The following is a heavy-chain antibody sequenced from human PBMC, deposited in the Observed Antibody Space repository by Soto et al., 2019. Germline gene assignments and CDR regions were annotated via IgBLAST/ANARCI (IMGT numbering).Heavy chain of an antibody. J-gene: IGHJ6*02. V-gene: IGHV1-18*01. CDR3: TTRGGSYRPAWDYYYYGMDV. D-gene: IGHD1-26*01. Sequence: GASVKVSCKASGYTFTNFGISWVRQAPGQGLEWMGWISAYNGNTNYAQNFQGRVTMTTDTSTSTAYMELRSLRSDDTAVYYCTTRGGSYRPAWDYYYYGMDVWGQGTTVTVSS. CDR2: ISAYNGNT. CDR1: GYTFTNFG.